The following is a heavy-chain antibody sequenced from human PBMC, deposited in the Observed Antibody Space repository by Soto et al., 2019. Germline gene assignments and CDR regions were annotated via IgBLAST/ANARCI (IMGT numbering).Heavy chain of an antibody. CDR3: VKDNTARGDHSGWYGWAD. Sequence: EVVLLESGGDLVAPGGSLRLSCAASGFDFSRYAMSWVRQAPGKGLEWVSSINGRGETTYYADPEQGRVIISKDMSKNTLFMQMNGLRAEDTDLYFCVKDNTARGDHSGWYGWADWGQGTLVTVSS. CDR1: GFDFSRYA. V-gene: IGHV3-23*01. J-gene: IGHJ4*02. CDR2: INGRGETT. D-gene: IGHD6-13*01.